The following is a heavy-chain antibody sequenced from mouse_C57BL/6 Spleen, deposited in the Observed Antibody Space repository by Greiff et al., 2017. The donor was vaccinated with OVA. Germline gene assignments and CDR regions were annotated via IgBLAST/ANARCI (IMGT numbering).Heavy chain of an antibody. CDR3: ARPGYEGDY. CDR2: INPNNGGT. V-gene: IGHV1-26*01. D-gene: IGHD1-2*01. J-gene: IGHJ4*01. Sequence: VQLQQSGPELVKPGASVKISCKASGYTFTDYYMNWVKQSHGKSLEWIGDINPNNGGTSYNQKFKGKATLTVDKSSSTAYMELRSLTSEDSAVYYCARPGYEGDYWGQGTSVTVSS. CDR1: GYTFTDYY.